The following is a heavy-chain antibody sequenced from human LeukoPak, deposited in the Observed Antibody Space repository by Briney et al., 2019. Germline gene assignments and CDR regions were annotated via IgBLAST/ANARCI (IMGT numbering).Heavy chain of an antibody. CDR1: GGSITSYY. Sequence: SETLSLTCSVSGGSITSYYWSWIRQPPGKGLEWIGHVSDGGRTNYSPSLRSRVSISVDTSKNQFSLKLNSVTAADTAVYFCARASTTFDDWGQGNLVTVSS. J-gene: IGHJ4*02. CDR2: VSDGGRT. V-gene: IGHV4-59*01. CDR3: ARASTTFDD. D-gene: IGHD1-14*01.